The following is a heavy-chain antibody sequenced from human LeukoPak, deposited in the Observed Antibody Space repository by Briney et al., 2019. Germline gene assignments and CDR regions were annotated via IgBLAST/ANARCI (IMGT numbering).Heavy chain of an antibody. V-gene: IGHV3-23*01. CDR3: AKDLGYCSGGSCYSSFYFDY. CDR2: ISGSGGST. Sequence: GGSLRLSCVASRFTFNTYAMSWVRQAPGKGLEWVSAISGSGGSTYYADSVKGRFTISRDNSKNTLYLQMNSLRAEDTAVYYCAKDLGYCSGGSCYSSFYFDYWGQGTLVTVSS. D-gene: IGHD2-15*01. J-gene: IGHJ4*02. CDR1: RFTFNTYA.